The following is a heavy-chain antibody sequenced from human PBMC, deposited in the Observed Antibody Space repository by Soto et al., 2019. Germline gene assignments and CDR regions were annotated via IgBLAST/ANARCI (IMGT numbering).Heavy chain of an antibody. CDR1: GGSISSGGYS. CDR3: AGSGYYNNSGMDV. V-gene: IGHV4-30-2*01. D-gene: IGHD3-22*01. J-gene: IGHJ6*02. CDR2: IYHSGST. Sequence: QLQLQESGSGLVKPSQTLSLTCAVSGGSISSGGYSWSWIRQPPGKGLEWIGYIYHSGSTYYNPSLKSRVTISVDRATNQFSLKLSSVTAADTDVYYCAGSGYYNNSGMDVWGQGTTVTVSS.